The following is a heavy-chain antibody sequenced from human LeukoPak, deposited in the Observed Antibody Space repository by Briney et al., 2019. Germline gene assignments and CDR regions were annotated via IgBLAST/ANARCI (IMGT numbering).Heavy chain of an antibody. CDR1: GFTFSAYT. CDR3: ARDPAATPLDY. V-gene: IGHV3-21*01. Sequence: GGSLRISCAASGFTFSAYTMSWVRRAPRKGLEGGSAITTSSDYKYYADSLRGRLTMSRDNAKNSLFLQMNSLRGDDTAVYYCARDPAATPLDYWGQGILVTVSS. CDR2: ITTSSDYK. J-gene: IGHJ4*02. D-gene: IGHD6-13*01.